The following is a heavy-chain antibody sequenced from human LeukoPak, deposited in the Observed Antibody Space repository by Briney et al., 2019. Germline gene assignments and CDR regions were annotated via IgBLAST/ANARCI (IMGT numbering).Heavy chain of an antibody. CDR1: GFTVSSNY. Sequence: GGSLRLSCAASGFTVSSNYMSWVRQAPGKGLEWVSVIYSGGSTYYADSVKGRFTISRDNSKNTLYLQMNSLRAEDTAVYYCARVSAGTFYYYYYMDVWGEGTTVTVSS. CDR3: ARVSAGTFYYYYYMDV. J-gene: IGHJ6*03. CDR2: IYSGGST. D-gene: IGHD1-1*01. V-gene: IGHV3-66*02.